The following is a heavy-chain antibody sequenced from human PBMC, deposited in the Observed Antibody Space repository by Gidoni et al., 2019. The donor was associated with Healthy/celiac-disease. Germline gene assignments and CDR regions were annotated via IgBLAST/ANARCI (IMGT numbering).Heavy chain of an antibody. CDR1: GFPFDDYA. J-gene: IGHJ4*02. CDR2: ISWNSGSI. D-gene: IGHD3-10*01. V-gene: IGHV3-9*01. Sequence: EVQLVESGGGLVQPGRSLRLSCAASGFPFDDYAMHWVRQAPGKGLGWVSGISWNSGSIGYADSVKGRFTIARDNAKNSLYLQMNSLRAEDTALYYCAKGGDHKLVYFDYWGQGTLVTVSS. CDR3: AKGGDHKLVYFDY.